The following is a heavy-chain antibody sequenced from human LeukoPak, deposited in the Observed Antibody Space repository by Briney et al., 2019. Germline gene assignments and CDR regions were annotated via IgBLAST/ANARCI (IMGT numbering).Heavy chain of an antibody. CDR3: AKNNDILTGYWDNWFDP. J-gene: IGHJ5*02. V-gene: IGHV3-23*01. D-gene: IGHD3-9*01. Sequence: PGGSLRLSCAASGFTFSSYAMSWVRQAPGKGLEWVSAISGSGGSTYYADSVKGRFTISRDNSKNTLYLQMNSLRAEDTAVYYCAKNNDILTGYWDNWFDPWGQGTLVTVSS. CDR2: ISGSGGST. CDR1: GFTFSSYA.